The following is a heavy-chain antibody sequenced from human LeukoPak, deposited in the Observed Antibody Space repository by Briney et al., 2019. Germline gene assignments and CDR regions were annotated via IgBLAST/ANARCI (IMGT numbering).Heavy chain of an antibody. J-gene: IGHJ3*02. V-gene: IGHV3-23*01. CDR2: ISGSGGST. D-gene: IGHD3-16*02. CDR1: GFTFSSYA. CDR3: AKGGYDYVWGSYRYTSSSAFDI. Sequence: GGSLRLSCAASGFTFSSYAMSWVRQAPGEGLEWVSAISGSGGSTYYADSVKGRFTISRDNSKNTLYLQMNSLRAEDTAVYYCAKGGYDYVWGSYRYTSSSAFDIWGQGTMVTVSS.